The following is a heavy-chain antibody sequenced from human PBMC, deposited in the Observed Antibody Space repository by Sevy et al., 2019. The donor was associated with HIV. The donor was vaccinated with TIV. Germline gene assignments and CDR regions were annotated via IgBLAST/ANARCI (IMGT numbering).Heavy chain of an antibody. CDR2: ISFDGSKK. D-gene: IGHD3-9*01. CDR3: AKLDYDILTGNPDY. Sequence: GGSLRLSCAASGFTFSRYGMHWVRQAPGKGLEWVAVISFDGSKKYYGDSLKGLLTISRDNSKNTLYLAMSSLSPEDTAVYYCAKLDYDILTGNPDYWGQGTLVTVSS. J-gene: IGHJ4*02. V-gene: IGHV3-30*18. CDR1: GFTFSRYG.